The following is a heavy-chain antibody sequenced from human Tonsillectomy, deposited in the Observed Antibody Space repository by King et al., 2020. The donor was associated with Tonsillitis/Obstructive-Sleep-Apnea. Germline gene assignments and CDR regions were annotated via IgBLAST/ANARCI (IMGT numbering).Heavy chain of an antibody. CDR3: ARTPRYSSSYFYYYYMDV. V-gene: IGHV4-59*01. J-gene: IGHJ6*03. D-gene: IGHD6-6*01. CDR2: IYYSGST. Sequence: VPLQESGPGLVKPSETLSLTCTVSGGSISSYYWSWIRQPPGKGLEWIGYIYYSGSTNYNPSLKSRVTISVDTSKNQFSLKLSSVTAADTAVYYCARTPRYSSSYFYYYYMDVWGKGTTVTVSS. CDR1: GGSISSYY.